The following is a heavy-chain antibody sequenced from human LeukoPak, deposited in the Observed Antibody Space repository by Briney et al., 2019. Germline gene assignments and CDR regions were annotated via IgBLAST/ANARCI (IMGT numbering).Heavy chain of an antibody. Sequence: SETLSLTCTVSGDSIGSSYWSWIRQPPGKGLEWIGYIYYSGSTSYNPSLKSRATISVDTSKNQFSLKLSSVTAADTAVYYCARNHVYYYDSSGYYAMDVWGQGTTVTVSS. J-gene: IGHJ6*02. CDR3: ARNHVYYYDSSGYYAMDV. V-gene: IGHV4-59*01. D-gene: IGHD3-22*01. CDR2: IYYSGST. CDR1: GDSIGSSY.